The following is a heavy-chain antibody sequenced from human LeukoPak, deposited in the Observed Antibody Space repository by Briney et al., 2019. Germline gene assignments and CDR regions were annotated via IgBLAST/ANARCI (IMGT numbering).Heavy chain of an antibody. Sequence: GGSLRLSGAASGFTFSSYAMSWLRQAPGKGLEWVSAISGSGGSTYYADSVKGRFTISRDNSKDTLYLQMKSLRAEDTAVYYCEKDSSDWYYDWGQGTLVTVSS. CDR1: GFTFSSYA. V-gene: IGHV3-23*01. CDR2: ISGSGGST. D-gene: IGHD6-19*01. CDR3: EKDSSDWYYD. J-gene: IGHJ4*02.